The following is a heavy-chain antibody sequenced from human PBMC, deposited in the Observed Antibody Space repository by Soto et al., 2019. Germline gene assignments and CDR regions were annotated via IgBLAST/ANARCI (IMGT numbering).Heavy chain of an antibody. CDR3: ARGPYDFWSGYHRKNYFDY. D-gene: IGHD3-3*01. J-gene: IGHJ4*02. V-gene: IGHV1-69*13. Sequence: ASVKVSCKASGGTFSSYAISWVRQAPGQGLEWMGGIIPIFGTANYAQKFQGRVTITADESTSTAYMELSSLRSEDTAVYYCARGPYDFWSGYHRKNYFDYWGQGTLVTVSS. CDR1: GGTFSSYA. CDR2: IIPIFGTA.